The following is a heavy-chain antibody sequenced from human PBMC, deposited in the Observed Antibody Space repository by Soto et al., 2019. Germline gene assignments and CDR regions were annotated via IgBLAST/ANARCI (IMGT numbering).Heavy chain of an antibody. CDR2: IYYSGST. D-gene: IGHD3-3*01. CDR3: ASGVVLGAFDI. V-gene: IGHV4-30-4*01. CDR1: GGSVSSGDYY. Sequence: TSETLSLTCTVSGGSVSSGDYYWSWIRQPPGKGLEWIGYIYYSGSTYYNPSLKSRVTISADTSKNQFSLKLSSVTAADTAVYYCASGVVLGAFDIWGQGTMVTGSS. J-gene: IGHJ3*02.